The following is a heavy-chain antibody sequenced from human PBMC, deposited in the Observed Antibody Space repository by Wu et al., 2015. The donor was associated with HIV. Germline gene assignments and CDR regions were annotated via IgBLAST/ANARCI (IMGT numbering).Heavy chain of an antibody. D-gene: IGHD6-19*01. V-gene: IGHV1-69*13. CDR3: ARQRAYTSGWYIFDY. CDR2: LIPMYGPA. Sequence: QVQLLQSGAEVKNPGSSVRVSCKASGVTFTNYALSWVRQAPGQGLEWMGRLIPMYGPANYAQKFQGRVTITADESTSTAYMDVSGLRSDDTAIYYCARQRAYTSGWYIFDYWGQGTLVTVSS. CDR1: GVTFTNYA. J-gene: IGHJ4*02.